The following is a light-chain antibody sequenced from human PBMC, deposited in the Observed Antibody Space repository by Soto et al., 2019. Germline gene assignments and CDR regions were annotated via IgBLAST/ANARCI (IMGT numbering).Light chain of an antibody. V-gene: IGKV3-20*01. CDR1: QSVSSSY. Sequence: EIVLPQSPGTLSLSRGGRATLSCRASQSVSSSYLAWYPQTPDQAPRLLLYGASSTATSIPDRFSGSGSGTDFTLTISRQEPEDFAVCYCQHYGSDPPGTVGVGTK. J-gene: IGKJ4*01. CDR2: GAS. CDR3: QHYGSDPPGT.